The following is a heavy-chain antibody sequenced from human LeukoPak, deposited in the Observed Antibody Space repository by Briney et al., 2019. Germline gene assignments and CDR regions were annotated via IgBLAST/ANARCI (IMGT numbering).Heavy chain of an antibody. CDR3: ARDGDRWDTAMVYYYYYMDV. Sequence: PGGSLRLSCAASGFTFSSYAMHWVRQAPGKGLEWVAVISYDGSNKYYADSVKGRFTISRDNSKNTLYLQMNSLRAEDTAVYYCARDGDRWDTAMVYYYYYMDVWGKGTTATVSS. V-gene: IGHV3-30*01. CDR2: ISYDGSNK. J-gene: IGHJ6*03. D-gene: IGHD5-18*01. CDR1: GFTFSSYA.